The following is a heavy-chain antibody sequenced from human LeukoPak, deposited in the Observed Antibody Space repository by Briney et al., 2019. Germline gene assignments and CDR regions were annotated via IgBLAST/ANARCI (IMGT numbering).Heavy chain of an antibody. D-gene: IGHD3-16*02. CDR1: GFTVGSNY. CDR3: AREDYVWGSYRSSGSD. V-gene: IGHV3-66*01. J-gene: IGHJ4*02. CDR2: IYSGGST. Sequence: GGSLRLSCAASGFTVGSNYMSWVRQAPGKGLEWVSVIYSGGSTYYADSVKGRFTISRDNSKNTLYLQMNSLRAEDTAVYYCAREDYVWGSYRSSGSDWGQGTLVTVSS.